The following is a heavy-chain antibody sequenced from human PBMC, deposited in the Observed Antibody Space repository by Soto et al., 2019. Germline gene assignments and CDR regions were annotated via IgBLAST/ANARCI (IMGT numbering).Heavy chain of an antibody. CDR3: AKEYGRLDY. Sequence: GGSLRLSCAASGFTFSDYYMSWIRQAPGKGLKWVSYISSSSGYTNYADSVKGRFTISRDNAKNSLYLQMNSLRAEDTAVYYCAKEYGRLDYWGQGTLVTVSS. D-gene: IGHD4-17*01. J-gene: IGHJ4*02. CDR1: GFTFSDYY. CDR2: ISSSSGYT. V-gene: IGHV3-11*06.